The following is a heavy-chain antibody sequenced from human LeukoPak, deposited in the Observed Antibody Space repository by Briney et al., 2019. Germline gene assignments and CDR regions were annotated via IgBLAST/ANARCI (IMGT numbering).Heavy chain of an antibody. CDR2: ISYDGSYK. J-gene: IGHJ4*02. Sequence: PGGSLRLSCAASEFTFSSYDMHWVRQAPGKGLEWVAVISYDGSYKYYADSVKGRFTISRDNSKNTLYLQMTSLRAEGTAVYYCAKGIDYTSDYWGQGTLVTVSS. V-gene: IGHV3-30*18. CDR1: EFTFSSYD. D-gene: IGHD4-11*01. CDR3: AKGIDYTSDY.